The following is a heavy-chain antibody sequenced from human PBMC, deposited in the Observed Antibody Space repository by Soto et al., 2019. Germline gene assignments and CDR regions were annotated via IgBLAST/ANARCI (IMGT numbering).Heavy chain of an antibody. CDR2: IYYSGST. CDR1: GGSISSGDYY. Sequence: SETLSLTCTVSGGSISSGDYYWSWIRQPPGKGLEWIGYIYYSGSTYYNPSLKSRVTISVDTSKNQFSLKLSSVTAADTAVYYCARDRGDDSSGYLDYWGQGTLVTVSS. V-gene: IGHV4-30-4*01. CDR3: ARDRGDDSSGYLDY. D-gene: IGHD3-22*01. J-gene: IGHJ4*02.